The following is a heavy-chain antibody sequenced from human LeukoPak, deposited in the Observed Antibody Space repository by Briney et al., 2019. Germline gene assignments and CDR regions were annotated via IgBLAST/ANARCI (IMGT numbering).Heavy chain of an antibody. J-gene: IGHJ6*02. Sequence: GGALRLSCAASGATPRNFAFCWGREAPGTGGGWVADISSAGIKKYYADSVRGRFTIPRDNFNTTVYLQLNSLRAEDTAVYYCARRFSGYSSSWYYYYYGMDVWGQGTTVTVSS. CDR1: GATPRNFA. CDR2: ISSAGIKK. D-gene: IGHD6-13*01. CDR3: ARRFSGYSSSWYYYYYGMDV. V-gene: IGHV3-30*03.